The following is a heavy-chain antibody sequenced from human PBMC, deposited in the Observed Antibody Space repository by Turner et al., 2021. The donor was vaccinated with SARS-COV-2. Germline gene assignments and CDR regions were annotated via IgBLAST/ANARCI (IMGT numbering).Heavy chain of an antibody. CDR2: ISYDGSNK. Sequence: QVQLVESGGGVVQPGRSLRLSCAASGFTFSSYGMHWVRQAPGKGLEWVAVISYDGSNKYYADSVKGRFTISRDNSKNTLYLQMNSLRAEDTAVYYCAKIYGGSYFAAFDYWGQGTLVTVSS. D-gene: IGHD1-26*01. V-gene: IGHV3-30*18. CDR3: AKIYGGSYFAAFDY. CDR1: GFTFSSYG. J-gene: IGHJ4*02.